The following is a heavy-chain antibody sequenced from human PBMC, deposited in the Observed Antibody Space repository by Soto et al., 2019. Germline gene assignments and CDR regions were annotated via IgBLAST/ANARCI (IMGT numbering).Heavy chain of an antibody. Sequence: SETLSLTCTLSGVSITSGAYYWTWVRQHPGKGLEWIGYIYYNGNTYFSPSLKSRLTISIDTSKNQFSLKLSSVTAADTAMYYCARARLRAVYAFDFWGQGTMVTV. D-gene: IGHD4-17*01. CDR2: IYYNGNT. V-gene: IGHV4-31*03. CDR1: GVSITSGAYY. CDR3: ARARLRAVYAFDF. J-gene: IGHJ3*01.